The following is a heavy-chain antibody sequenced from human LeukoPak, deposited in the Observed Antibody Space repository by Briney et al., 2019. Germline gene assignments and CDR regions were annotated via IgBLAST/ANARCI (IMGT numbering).Heavy chain of an antibody. Sequence: ASVKVSCKASGYTFTGYYMHWVRQAPGQGLEWMGWINPNSGGTNYAQKFQGRVTMTRDTSISTAYMELRRLSSDDTAIYYCARPYCNGGSCHDYFDYWGQGTLVSVSS. CDR3: ARPYCNGGSCHDYFDY. J-gene: IGHJ4*02. D-gene: IGHD2-15*01. CDR2: INPNSGGT. V-gene: IGHV1-2*02. CDR1: GYTFTGYY.